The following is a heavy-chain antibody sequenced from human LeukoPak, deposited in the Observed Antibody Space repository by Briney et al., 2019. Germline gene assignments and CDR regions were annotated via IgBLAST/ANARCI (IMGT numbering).Heavy chain of an antibody. V-gene: IGHV3-23*01. CDR2: IRGSGDNT. Sequence: GGSLRFSCAASGIPFSTSGMSWVRQAPGKGLEWVSTIRGSGDNTYYVDSVKGRFTISRDNSKDTLYLQMNSLTAEDTAVYYCAKSRGYYYMDVWGKGTTVTVSS. CDR3: AKSRGYYYMDV. J-gene: IGHJ6*03. CDR1: GIPFSTSG.